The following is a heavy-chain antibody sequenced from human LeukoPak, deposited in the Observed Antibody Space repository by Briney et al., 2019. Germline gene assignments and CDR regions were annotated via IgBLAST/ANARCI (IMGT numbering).Heavy chain of an antibody. V-gene: IGHV3-53*01. J-gene: IGHJ6*03. CDR2: IYSGGRT. D-gene: IGHD3-3*01. CDR1: GFTVSSNY. CDR3: ARGGVNDFWSGYYTGIGDYYYMDV. Sequence: GGSLRLSCAASGFTVSSNYMSWVRQAPGKGLEWVSVIYSGGRTYYADSVKGRFTISRDNSKNTLYLQMNSLRAEDTAVYYCARGGVNDFWSGYYTGIGDYYYMDVWGKGTTVTVSS.